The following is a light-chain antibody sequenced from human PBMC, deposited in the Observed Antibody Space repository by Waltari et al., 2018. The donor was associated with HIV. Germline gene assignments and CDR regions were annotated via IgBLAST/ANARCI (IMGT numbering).Light chain of an antibody. CDR3: LQSLQLPLT. Sequence: DIEMTQTPQSLSVTPGQPASISCKSNQSLQHNNRKTYLYWYLQKSGQPPQLLIYEVSNRFSGVPDRFSGSGSGTDFTLKISRVEAGDVGVYYCLQSLQLPLTFGGGTKVEIK. V-gene: IGKV2D-29*01. CDR1: QSLQHNNRKTY. J-gene: IGKJ4*01. CDR2: EVS.